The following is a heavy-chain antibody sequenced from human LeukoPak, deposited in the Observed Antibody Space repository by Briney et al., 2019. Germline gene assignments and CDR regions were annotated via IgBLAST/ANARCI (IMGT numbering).Heavy chain of an antibody. V-gene: IGHV4-59*12. J-gene: IGHJ4*02. CDR3: ARGRYYYDSSGIGFDY. CDR2: IYYSGST. CDR1: GGSISSYY. D-gene: IGHD3-22*01. Sequence: SGTLSLTCTVSGGSISSYYWSWIRQPPGKGLEWIGYIYYSGSTNYNPSLKSRVTISVDTSKNQFSLKLSSVTAADTAVYYCARGRYYYDSSGIGFDYWGQGTLVTVSS.